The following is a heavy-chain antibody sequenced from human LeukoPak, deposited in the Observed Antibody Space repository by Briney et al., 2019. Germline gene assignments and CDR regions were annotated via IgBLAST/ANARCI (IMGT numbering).Heavy chain of an antibody. CDR3: ARKRPNYFDY. CDR2: INLDGSQK. Sequence: GGSLRLSCAASGFTFGNYWMAWVRQAPGKGPEWVANINLDGSQKYYVDSVKGRFTIPRDNAENSLYLQMNSLRAEDTALYYCARKRPNYFDYWGQGTLVTVSS. J-gene: IGHJ4*02. CDR1: GFTFGNYW. V-gene: IGHV3-7*01.